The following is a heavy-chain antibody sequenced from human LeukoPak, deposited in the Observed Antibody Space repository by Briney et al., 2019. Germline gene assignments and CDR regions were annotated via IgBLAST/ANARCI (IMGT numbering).Heavy chain of an antibody. D-gene: IGHD2-15*01. CDR2: ISSSSSSI. CDR3: ARGPSCSSVSCYTTGLFDY. CDR1: GFTFNIYS. V-gene: IGHV3-21*01. Sequence: GGSLRLSCTASGFTFNIYSMSWVRQAPGKGLEWVSSISSSSSSIYYAGSLKGQFTISRDNAKNSLYLQMNNLRAEDTAVYYCARGPSCSSVSCYTTGLFDYWGRGTLVTVSS. J-gene: IGHJ4*02.